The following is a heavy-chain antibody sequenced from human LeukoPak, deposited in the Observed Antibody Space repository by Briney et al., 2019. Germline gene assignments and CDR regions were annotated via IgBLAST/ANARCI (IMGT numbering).Heavy chain of an antibody. CDR2: ISSSSTYI. J-gene: IGHJ4*02. CDR1: GFTFSSYS. V-gene: IGHV3-21*01. D-gene: IGHD5-24*01. CDR3: AKDFRDGYNPGY. Sequence: PGGSLRLSCAASGFTFSSYSMNWVRQAPGKGLEWVSSISSSSTYIYYADSVKGRFTISRDNAKNSLYLQMNSLRAEDTAVYYCAKDFRDGYNPGYWGQGTLVTVSS.